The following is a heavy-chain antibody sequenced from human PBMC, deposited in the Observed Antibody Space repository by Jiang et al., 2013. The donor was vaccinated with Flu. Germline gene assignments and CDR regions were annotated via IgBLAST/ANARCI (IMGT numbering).Heavy chain of an antibody. CDR2: TYYRSKWFN. J-gene: IGHJ6*02. D-gene: IGHD2-8*02. Sequence: SVSGNGAAWNWIRQSPSRGLEWLGRTYYRSKWFNDYAVSMRSRITINPDTSKNQFSLQLNSVTPEDTAVYYCARDRLAVSRSVASYYYGMDVWGQGTTVTVSS. V-gene: IGHV6-1*01. CDR3: ARDRLAVSRSVASYYYGMDV. CDR1: SVSGNGAA.